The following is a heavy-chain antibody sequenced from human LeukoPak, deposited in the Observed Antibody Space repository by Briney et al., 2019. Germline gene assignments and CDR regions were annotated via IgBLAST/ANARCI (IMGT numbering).Heavy chain of an antibody. D-gene: IGHD3-22*01. V-gene: IGHV3-23*01. Sequence: GGSLRLSCAASGFTFSNYATSWVRQAPGKGLEWVSVITGSGNSAYYADSVKGRFTISRDNSKNTLYLQMNNLRAEDTAVYYCAKDTMIVVVLTSGSSFDIWGQGTMVTVSS. CDR1: GFTFSNYA. CDR2: ITGSGNSA. CDR3: AKDTMIVVVLTSGSSFDI. J-gene: IGHJ3*02.